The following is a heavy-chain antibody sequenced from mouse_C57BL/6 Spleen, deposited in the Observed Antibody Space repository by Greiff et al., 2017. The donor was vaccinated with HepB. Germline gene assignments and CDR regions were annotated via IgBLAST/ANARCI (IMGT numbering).Heavy chain of an antibody. CDR1: GYTFTSYW. J-gene: IGHJ2*01. CDR3: ASWYYGSSPFDD. CDR2: IYPGSGST. D-gene: IGHD1-1*01. V-gene: IGHV1-55*01. Sequence: QVQLQQPGAELVKPGASVKMSCKASGYTFTSYWITWVKQRPGQGLEWIGDIYPGSGSTNYNEKFKSKATLTVDTSSSTAYMQLSSLTSEDSAVYYCASWYYGSSPFDDWGQGTTLTVSS.